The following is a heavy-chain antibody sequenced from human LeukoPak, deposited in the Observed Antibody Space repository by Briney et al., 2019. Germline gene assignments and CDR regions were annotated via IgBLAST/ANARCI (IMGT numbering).Heavy chain of an antibody. D-gene: IGHD5-18*01. CDR1: VFTFSSYS. J-gene: IGHJ4*02. Sequence: PGGSLRLSCAASVFTFSSYSMNWVRQAPGKGLEWVSYIISSSSTIYYADSVKGRFNIPRDKPKNPLYLQMNSLRDEETAVYYCARGLGGYGFGYWGQGTLVTVSS. CDR3: ARGLGGYGFGY. V-gene: IGHV3-48*02. CDR2: IISSSSTI.